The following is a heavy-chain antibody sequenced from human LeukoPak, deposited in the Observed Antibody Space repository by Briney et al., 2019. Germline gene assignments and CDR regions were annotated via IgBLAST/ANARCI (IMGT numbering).Heavy chain of an antibody. V-gene: IGHV3-13*01. Sequence: GGSLRLSCAAPGFNFSSYDMHWVRQATGKGLEWVSAIGTAGDTYYPGSVKGRFTISRENAKNSLYLQMNSLRAGDTAVYYCARVGRDHYYYYMDVWGKGTAATVSS. CDR3: ARVGRDHYYYYMDV. CDR2: IGTAGDT. D-gene: IGHD2-15*01. J-gene: IGHJ6*03. CDR1: GFNFSSYD.